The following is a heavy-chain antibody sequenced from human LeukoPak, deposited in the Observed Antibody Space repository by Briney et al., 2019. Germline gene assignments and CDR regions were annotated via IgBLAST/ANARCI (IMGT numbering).Heavy chain of an antibody. CDR3: ARDYYYGSGNWFDP. Sequence: PSETLSLTCSVSGYSISSGYYWGWIRQAPGKGLEWIGSMYHSGTTYYNPSLKSRVTISVDTSKNQFSLKLSSVTAADTAVYYCARDYYYGSGNWFDPWGQGTLVTVSS. CDR2: MYHSGTT. V-gene: IGHV4-38-2*02. CDR1: GYSISSGYY. J-gene: IGHJ5*02. D-gene: IGHD3-10*01.